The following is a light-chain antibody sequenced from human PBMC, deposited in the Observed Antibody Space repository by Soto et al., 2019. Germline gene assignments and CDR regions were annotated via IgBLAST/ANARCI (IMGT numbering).Light chain of an antibody. CDR2: MGS. J-gene: IGKJ2*01. Sequence: DIVMTQSPLSLPVTPGEPASISCRSSQSLLHSNGYNYLDWYLQKPGQSPQLLIYMGSSRASGVPDRFRGSGAGIEFTLKISRVEAEDVGVYYCMHWQHRNTFGQGTTMEIK. V-gene: IGKV2-28*01. CDR3: MHWQHRNT. CDR1: QSLLHSNGYNY.